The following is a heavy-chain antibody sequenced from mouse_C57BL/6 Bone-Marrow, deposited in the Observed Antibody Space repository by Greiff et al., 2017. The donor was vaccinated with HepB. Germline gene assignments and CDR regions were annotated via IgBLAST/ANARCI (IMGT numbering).Heavy chain of an antibody. V-gene: IGHV5-6*01. CDR3: AREDYGSRGGDYFDY. CDR1: GFTFSSYG. J-gene: IGHJ2*01. CDR2: ISSGGSYT. D-gene: IGHD1-1*01. Sequence: EVQLVESGGDLVKPGGSLKLSCAASGFTFSSYGMSWVRQTPDKRLEWVATISSGGSYTYYPDSVKGRFTISRDNAKNTLYLQMSSLKSEDTAMYYCAREDYGSRGGDYFDYWGQGTTLTVSS.